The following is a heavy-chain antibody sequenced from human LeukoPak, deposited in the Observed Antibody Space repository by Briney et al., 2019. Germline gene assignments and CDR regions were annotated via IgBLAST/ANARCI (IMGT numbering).Heavy chain of an antibody. CDR2: IIPMFDTA. J-gene: IGHJ3*02. CDR1: GGTFSSYP. D-gene: IGHD3-10*01. Sequence: SVKVSCKASGGTFSSYPISWVRQAPGQGLEWMGGIIPMFDTADFAQKFQGRVTITADTSTSTAYIQLSSLRSEDTAVYYCARARSGPYGSGSLDAFDIWGQGTMVTVSS. V-gene: IGHV1-69*06. CDR3: ARARSGPYGSGSLDAFDI.